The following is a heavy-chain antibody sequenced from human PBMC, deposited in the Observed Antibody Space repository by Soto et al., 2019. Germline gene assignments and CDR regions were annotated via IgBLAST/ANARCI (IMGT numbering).Heavy chain of an antibody. D-gene: IGHD6-6*01. CDR1: GGSFSGYY. J-gene: IGHJ6*02. V-gene: IGHV4-34*01. CDR3: ARPGIAAPRDYYYLGMDV. CDR2: INHSGST. Sequence: ETLSLTCAVYGGSFSGYYWSWIRQPPGKGLEWIGEINHSGSTNYNPSLKSRVTISVDTSKNQFSLKLSSVTAADTAVYYCARPGIAAPRDYYYLGMDVWSQGTTVTVAS.